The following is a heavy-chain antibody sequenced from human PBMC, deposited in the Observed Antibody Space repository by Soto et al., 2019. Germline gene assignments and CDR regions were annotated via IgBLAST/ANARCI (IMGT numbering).Heavy chain of an antibody. J-gene: IGHJ6*02. CDR2: IDYSGSI. D-gene: IGHD2-21*02. CDR3: VREDDGGDRDYYGLDV. V-gene: IGHV4-30-4*01. Sequence: QLQLQESGPGLVRPSQTLSLTCTVSGGSMNIDHYYWTWIRQAPGQGLEGIGYIDYSGSIQSNPSLQSRLTMSVDTSKILFSLNLSSVTAADTAVYFCVREDDGGDRDYYGLDVWGQGTTVTVSS. CDR1: GGSMNIDHYY.